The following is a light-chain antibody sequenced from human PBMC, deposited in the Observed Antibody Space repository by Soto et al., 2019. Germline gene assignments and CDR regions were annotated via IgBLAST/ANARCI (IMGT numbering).Light chain of an antibody. V-gene: IGKV3-15*01. CDR1: QSLSSN. J-gene: IGKJ1*01. Sequence: EIVMTQSPATLSVSPGERATLSCRASQSLSSNLAWYQQKPGQAPRLLIHGAFTRATGIPARFSGSGSGTEFTLTISTLQSEDFAVYYCQQYNNWPWTFGQGTKVDI. CDR3: QQYNNWPWT. CDR2: GAF.